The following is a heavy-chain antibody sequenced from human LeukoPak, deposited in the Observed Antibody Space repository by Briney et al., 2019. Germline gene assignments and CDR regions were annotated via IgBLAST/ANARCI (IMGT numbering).Heavy chain of an antibody. CDR2: IKQDGSEK. Sequence: GGSLRLSCAASGFTFSSYWMSWVRQAPGKGLEWVANIKQDGSEKYYVDSVKGRFTISRDNAKNSLYLQMNSLRGEDTAVYYCAGDNYYGSGSYPPLDYWGQGTLVTVSS. J-gene: IGHJ4*02. CDR1: GFTFSSYW. D-gene: IGHD3-10*01. CDR3: AGDNYYGSGSYPPLDY. V-gene: IGHV3-7*01.